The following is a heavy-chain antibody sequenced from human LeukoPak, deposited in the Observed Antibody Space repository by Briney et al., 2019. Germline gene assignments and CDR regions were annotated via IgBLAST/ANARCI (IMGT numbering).Heavy chain of an antibody. D-gene: IGHD5-12*01. CDR2: ISSSGFAT. V-gene: IGHV3-23*01. J-gene: IGHJ4*02. CDR3: AKDSRGYDQQSDY. Sequence: GGSLRLSCAASGFTFSSYAMSWVRQAPGKGLEWVSGISSSGFATYYADSVKGRFTIARDNSKNTLYLQMNSLRAEDTAVYYCAKDSRGYDQQSDYWGQGTLVTVSS. CDR1: GFTFSSYA.